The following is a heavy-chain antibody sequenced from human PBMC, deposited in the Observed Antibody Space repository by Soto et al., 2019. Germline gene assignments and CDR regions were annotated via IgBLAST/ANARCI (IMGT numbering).Heavy chain of an antibody. Sequence: EVQLLESGGGLVQPGGSLRLSCTASGFTFSSYAMNWVLQAPGKGLEWVSVISGSGGSTYYADSVKGRFTISRDNSKNKLYLQMNSLRAEDTAVYYCASRTSGWYFDYWGQGTLVTVSS. D-gene: IGHD6-19*01. V-gene: IGHV3-23*01. CDR1: GFTFSSYA. J-gene: IGHJ4*02. CDR2: ISGSGGST. CDR3: ASRTSGWYFDY.